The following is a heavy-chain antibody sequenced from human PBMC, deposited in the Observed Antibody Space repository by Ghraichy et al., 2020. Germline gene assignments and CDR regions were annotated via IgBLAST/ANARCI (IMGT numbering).Heavy chain of an antibody. CDR1: GFTFNNYA. D-gene: IGHD1-26*01. J-gene: IGHJ3*02. CDR3: AKDRGGGYLGSVAFDI. CDR2: ISGSGSTT. Sequence: GESLNISCAASGFTFNNYAMSWVRQAPAKGLGWVSTISGSGSTTFYADSVKGRFTISRDNSKNTLYLQMNSLRADDTAVYYCAKDRGGGYLGSVAFDIWGQGTMVTVSS. V-gene: IGHV3-23*01.